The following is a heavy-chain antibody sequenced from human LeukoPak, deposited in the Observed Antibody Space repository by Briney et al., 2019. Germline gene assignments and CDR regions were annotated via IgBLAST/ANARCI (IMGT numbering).Heavy chain of an antibody. Sequence: SETLSLTCTVSGGSISSSSYYWGWIRQPPGKGLEWIGSIYYSGSTYYNPSLKSRVTISVDTSKNQFSLKLSSVTAADTAVYYCARQDVIAARQLDYWGQGTLVTLSS. CDR2: IYYSGST. CDR3: ARQDVIAARQLDY. D-gene: IGHD6-6*01. CDR1: GGSISSSSYY. V-gene: IGHV4-39*01. J-gene: IGHJ4*02.